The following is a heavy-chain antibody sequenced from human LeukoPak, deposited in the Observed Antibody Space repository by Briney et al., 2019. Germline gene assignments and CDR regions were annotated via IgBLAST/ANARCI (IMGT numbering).Heavy chain of an antibody. CDR2: IYSGGST. CDR1: GFTVSSNY. D-gene: IGHD3-9*01. V-gene: IGHV3-53*01. CDR3: ARAFEYYDILTGYSATPFDY. Sequence: PGGSLRLSCAASGFTVSSNYMSWVRQAPGKGLEWVSVIYSGGSTYYADSVKGRFTISRDNAKNSLYLQMNSLRAEDTAVYYCARAFEYYDILTGYSATPFDYWGQGTLVTVSS. J-gene: IGHJ4*02.